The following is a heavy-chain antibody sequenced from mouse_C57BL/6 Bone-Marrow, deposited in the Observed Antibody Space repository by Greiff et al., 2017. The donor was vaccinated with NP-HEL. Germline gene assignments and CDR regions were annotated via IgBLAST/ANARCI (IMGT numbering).Heavy chain of an antibody. J-gene: IGHJ2*01. V-gene: IGHV1-82*01. CDR2: IYPGDGDT. Sequence: VQLVESGPELVKPGASVKISCKASGYAFSSSWMNWVKQRPGKGLEWIGRIYPGDGDTNYNGKFKGKATLTADKSSSTAYMQLSSLTSEDSAVYFCARSGYGYYFDYWGQGTTLTVSS. CDR1: GYAFSSSW. D-gene: IGHD1-1*02. CDR3: ARSGYGYYFDY.